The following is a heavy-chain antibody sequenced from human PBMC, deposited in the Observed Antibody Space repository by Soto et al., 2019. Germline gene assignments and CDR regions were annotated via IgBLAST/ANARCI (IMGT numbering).Heavy chain of an antibody. Sequence: EVQLVESGGGLVKPGGSLRLSCAASGFTFSSYSMNWVRQAPGKGLEWVSSISSSSSYIYYADSVKGRFTISRDNAKNSLYLPMNSLRAEDTAVYYCARVVVVPAAGIDYWGQGTRVTVSS. CDR2: ISSSSSYI. CDR3: ARVVVVPAAGIDY. J-gene: IGHJ4*02. CDR1: GFTFSSYS. D-gene: IGHD2-2*01. V-gene: IGHV3-21*01.